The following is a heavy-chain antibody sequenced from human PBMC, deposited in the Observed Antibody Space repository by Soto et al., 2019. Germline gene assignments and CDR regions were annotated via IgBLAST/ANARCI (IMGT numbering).Heavy chain of an antibody. CDR3: AKDIVPRVCAGNFGD. Sequence: QVQLVESGGGVVQPGRSLRLSCAASGFTFSSYGMHWVRQAPGKGLEWVSVISYDGINEDYADSVKGRFTISRDNSKNTLYLQMNSLSAEDTNVYYCAKDIVPRVCAGNFGDWGQGTLVTVSS. J-gene: IGHJ4*02. CDR2: ISYDGINE. CDR1: GFTFSSYG. D-gene: IGHD2-8*01. V-gene: IGHV3-30*18.